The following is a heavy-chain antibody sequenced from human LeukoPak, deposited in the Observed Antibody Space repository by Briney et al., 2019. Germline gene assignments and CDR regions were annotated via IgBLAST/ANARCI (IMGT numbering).Heavy chain of an antibody. Sequence: SVKVSCKASGGTFSSYAISWVRQAPGQGLEWMGGIIPIFGTANYAQKFQGRVTITADESTSTAYMELSSLRSEDTAMYYCARGEGYCSSTSCLPNWFDPWGQGTLVTVSS. CDR2: IIPIFGTA. CDR3: ARGEGYCSSTSCLPNWFDP. D-gene: IGHD2-2*01. CDR1: GGTFSSYA. J-gene: IGHJ5*02. V-gene: IGHV1-69*13.